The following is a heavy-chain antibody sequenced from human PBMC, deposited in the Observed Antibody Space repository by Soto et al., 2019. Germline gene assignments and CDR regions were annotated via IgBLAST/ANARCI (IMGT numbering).Heavy chain of an antibody. CDR1: GGTFSSCA. V-gene: IGHV1-69*13. CDR2: IIPIFGTA. Sequence: SVKVSCKASGGTFSSCAISWVRQAPGQGLEWMGGIIPIFGTANYAQKFQGRVTITADESTSTAYMELSSLRSEDTAVYYCASVREAKDGSVPPLAAFDIWGQGTLVTVSS. CDR3: ASVREAKDGSVPPLAAFDI. D-gene: IGHD3-10*01. J-gene: IGHJ3*02.